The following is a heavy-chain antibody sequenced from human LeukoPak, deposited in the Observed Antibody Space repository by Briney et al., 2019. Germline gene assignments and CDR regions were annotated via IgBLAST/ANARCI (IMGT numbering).Heavy chain of an antibody. V-gene: IGHV4-59*01. CDR2: IYYSGST. J-gene: IGHJ3*02. CDR1: GGSISSYY. CDR3: ATPSTEGSSSWTNAFDI. D-gene: IGHD6-13*01. Sequence: SETLSLTCTVSGGSISSYYWGWIRQPPGKGLEWIGYIYYSGSTNYNPSLKSRVTISVDTSKNQFSLKLSSMTAADTAVYYCATPSTEGSSSWTNAFDIWGQGTMVTVSS.